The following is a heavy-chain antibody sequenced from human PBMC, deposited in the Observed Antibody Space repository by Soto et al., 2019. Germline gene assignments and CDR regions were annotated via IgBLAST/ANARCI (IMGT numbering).Heavy chain of an antibody. Sequence: SETLSLTCTVSGGSISSSSYYWGWIRQPPGKGLEWVGSIYYSGSTYYNPSLKSRVTISVDTSKNQFSLKLNSVTAADTAVYYCARTTMVRGVITRFDYYYYGMDVWGQGTTVTVSS. J-gene: IGHJ6*02. CDR2: IYYSGST. D-gene: IGHD3-10*01. V-gene: IGHV4-39*01. CDR3: ARTTMVRGVITRFDYYYYGMDV. CDR1: GGSISSSSYY.